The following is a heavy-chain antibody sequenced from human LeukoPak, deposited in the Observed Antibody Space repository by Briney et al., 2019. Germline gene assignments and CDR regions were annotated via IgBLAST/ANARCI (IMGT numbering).Heavy chain of an antibody. CDR1: GDSFSSNVAA. J-gene: IGHJ3*02. CDR2: TYYRSKWYR. Sequence: SQTLSLTCAISGDSFSSNVAAWNWIRQSPSRGLEWLGRTYYRSKWYRDYAESVKSRITINPDSSKNQFSLQLNSVTPEDTAVYYCARVSVAGTSTFDSWGQGTMVTVSS. CDR3: ARVSVAGTSTFDS. D-gene: IGHD2-15*01. V-gene: IGHV6-1*01.